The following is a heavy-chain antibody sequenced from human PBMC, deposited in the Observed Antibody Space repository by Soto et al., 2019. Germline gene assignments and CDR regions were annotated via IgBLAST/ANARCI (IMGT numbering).Heavy chain of an antibody. D-gene: IGHD6-13*01. Sequence: SETLSLTCTVSGGSISSGGYYWSWIRQHPGKGLEWIGYIYYSGSTYYNPSLKSRVTISVDASKNQFSLKLSSVTAADTAVYYCARNAPQAAAGTINWFDPWGQGTLVTVSS. CDR3: ARNAPQAAAGTINWFDP. J-gene: IGHJ5*02. V-gene: IGHV4-31*03. CDR1: GGSISSGGYY. CDR2: IYYSGST.